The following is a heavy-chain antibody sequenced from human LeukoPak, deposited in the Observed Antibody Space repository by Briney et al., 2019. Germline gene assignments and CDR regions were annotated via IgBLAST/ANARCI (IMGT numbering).Heavy chain of an antibody. CDR1: GGSISSGGYY. D-gene: IGHD3-3*01. CDR3: ARDRYDFWSGYHHYYYYGMDV. CDR2: IYYSGST. Sequence: SETLSLNCTVSGGSISSGGYYWSWIRQHPGKGLEWIGYIYYSGSTYYNPSLKGRVTISVDTSKNQFSLKLSSVTAADTAVYYCARDRYDFWSGYHHYYYYGMDVWGQGTTVTVSS. V-gene: IGHV4-31*03. J-gene: IGHJ6*02.